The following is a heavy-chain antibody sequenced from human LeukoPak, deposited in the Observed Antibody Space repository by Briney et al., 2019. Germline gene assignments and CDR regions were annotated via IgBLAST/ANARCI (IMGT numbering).Heavy chain of an antibody. Sequence: PSETLPLICAVYGGFFIGYYWRWIRHPPGRGREWSGEINHSGSTNYNPSLKSRVTISVDTSKNQFSLKLSSVTAADTAVYYCASPYVWGSYRPSRGAFDIWGQGTMVTVSS. CDR1: GGFFIGYY. J-gene: IGHJ3*02. V-gene: IGHV4-34*01. CDR2: INHSGST. CDR3: ASPYVWGSYRPSRGAFDI. D-gene: IGHD3-16*02.